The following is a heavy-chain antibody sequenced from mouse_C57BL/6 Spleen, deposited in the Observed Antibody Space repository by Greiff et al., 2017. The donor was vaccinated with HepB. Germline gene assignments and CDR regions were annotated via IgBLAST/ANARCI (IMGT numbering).Heavy chain of an antibody. CDR2: IYPGDGDT. CDR1: GYAFSSYW. D-gene: IGHD2-2*01. V-gene: IGHV1-80*01. J-gene: IGHJ3*01. CDR3: ARAGGYDKGAWFAY. Sequence: QVHVKQSGAELVKPGASVKISCKASGYAFSSYWMNWVKQRPGKGLEWIGQIYPGDGDTNYNGKFKGKATLTADKSSSTAYMQLSSLTSEDSAVDFCARAGGYDKGAWFAYWGQGTLVTVSA.